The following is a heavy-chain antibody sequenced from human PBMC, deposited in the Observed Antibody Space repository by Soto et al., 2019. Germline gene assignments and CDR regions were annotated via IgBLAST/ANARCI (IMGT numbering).Heavy chain of an antibody. Sequence: PGGSLRLSCAASGFTFSSYGMHWVRQAPGKGLEWVAVIWYDGSNKYYADSVKGRFTISRDNSKNTLYLQMNSLRAEDTAVYYCARGGGDLHAAIDIWGQGTMVTVS. J-gene: IGHJ3*02. CDR1: GFTFSSYG. CDR2: IWYDGSNK. D-gene: IGHD2-21*02. CDR3: ARGGGDLHAAIDI. V-gene: IGHV3-33*01.